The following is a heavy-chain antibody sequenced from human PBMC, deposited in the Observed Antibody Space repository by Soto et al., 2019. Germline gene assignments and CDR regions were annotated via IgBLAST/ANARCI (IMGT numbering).Heavy chain of an antibody. CDR3: ARAALVRVRGFPYYYDSSRRRAFEI. Sequence: PSETLSLTCAVYGGSFSGYYWSWIRQPPGKGLEWIGEINHSGSTNYNPSLKSRVTISVDTSKNQFSLKLSSVTAADTAVYYCARAALVRVRGFPYYYDSSRRRAFEIWGQGTMVTVSS. J-gene: IGHJ3*02. V-gene: IGHV4-34*01. CDR1: GGSFSGYY. D-gene: IGHD3-22*01. CDR2: INHSGST.